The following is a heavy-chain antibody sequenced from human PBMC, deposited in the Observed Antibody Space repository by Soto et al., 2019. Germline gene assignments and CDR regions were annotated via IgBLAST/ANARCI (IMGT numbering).Heavy chain of an antibody. J-gene: IGHJ4*02. D-gene: IGHD5-18*01. V-gene: IGHV3-53*02. CDR1: GFTVSSNY. CDR3: ALGAMATYYFDY. CDR2: IYSGGST. Sequence: EVQLVETGGGLIQPGGSLRLSCAASGFTVSSNYMSWVRQAPGKGLAWVSVIYSGGSTYYADSVKGRFTISRDNSKNTLYLQMNSLRAEDTAVYYCALGAMATYYFDYWGQGTLVTVSS.